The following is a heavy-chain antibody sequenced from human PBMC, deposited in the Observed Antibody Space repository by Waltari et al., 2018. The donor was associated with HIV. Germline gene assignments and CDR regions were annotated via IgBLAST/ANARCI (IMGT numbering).Heavy chain of an antibody. CDR2: VWFDGSNE. Sequence: GGGVVQPGRSLRLSCEASGFTFSSYDIHWVRQAPGKGLEWVAVVWFDGSNEYYADSVRGRFTISRDSSKNTVYLQMNSLRAEDTAVYYCTRDLVEMASTYYSYYGMDVWGQGTTVTVSS. CDR1: GFTFSSYD. J-gene: IGHJ6*02. V-gene: IGHV3-33*01. D-gene: IGHD3-3*01. CDR3: TRDLVEMASTYYSYYGMDV.